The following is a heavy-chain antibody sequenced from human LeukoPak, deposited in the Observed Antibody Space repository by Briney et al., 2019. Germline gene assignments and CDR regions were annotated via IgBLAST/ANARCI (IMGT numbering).Heavy chain of an antibody. D-gene: IGHD2-2*01. V-gene: IGHV4-34*01. J-gene: IGHJ4*02. CDR3: ARGSGYCSRTSCYLYHFDS. CDR2: ITHTGST. CDR1: GGSFSGYY. Sequence: SETLSLTCAVYGGSFSGYYWNWIRQPPGKGLEWIGDITHTGSTNYNSSLKSRVSISAESSKNQFSLKLSSVTAADTAVYYCARGSGYCSRTSCYLYHFDSWGQGTPVTVSS.